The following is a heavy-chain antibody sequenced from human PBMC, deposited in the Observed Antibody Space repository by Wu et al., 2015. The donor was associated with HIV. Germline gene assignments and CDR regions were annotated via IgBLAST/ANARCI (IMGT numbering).Heavy chain of an antibody. V-gene: IGHV1-46*01. Sequence: QVQLVQSGAEVKKPGASVKVSCKASGYTFTSYYMNWVRQAPGQGLEWMGIINPSGGSTRYAQNFQGRVTMTRDTSTNSVYMEMSSLRFDDTAVYYCARSHDYGGSSGLDSWGQGTLVTVSS. J-gene: IGHJ4*02. CDR3: ARSHDYGGSSGLDS. CDR1: GYTFTSYY. D-gene: IGHD4/OR15-4a*01. CDR2: INPSGGST.